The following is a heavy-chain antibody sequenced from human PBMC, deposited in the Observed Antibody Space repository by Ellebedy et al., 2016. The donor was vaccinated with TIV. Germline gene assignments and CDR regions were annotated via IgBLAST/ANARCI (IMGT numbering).Heavy chain of an antibody. D-gene: IGHD3-3*01. CDR1: GYTFTSYA. J-gene: IGHJ5*02. V-gene: IGHV1-3*01. CDR2: INAGNGNT. CDR3: ARGKRNDFWSGYFNWFDP. Sequence: ASVKVSCXASGYTFTSYAMHWVRQAPGQRLEWMGWINAGNGNTKYSQKFQGRVTITRDTSASTAYMELSSLRSEDTAVYYCARGKRNDFWSGYFNWFDPWGQGTLVTVSS.